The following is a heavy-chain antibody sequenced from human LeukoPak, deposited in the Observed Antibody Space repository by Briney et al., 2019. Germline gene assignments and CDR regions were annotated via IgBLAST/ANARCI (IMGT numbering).Heavy chain of an antibody. CDR3: AKLGYCGGDCHLGAFDI. D-gene: IGHD2-21*02. Sequence: AGGSLRLSCGASVFPFSSYAMSWVRQAPGKGLEGVSAISGSGCSTYYADSVKGRFTISRDNSKNTLYLQMSSQRAEDTAIYYCAKLGYCGGDCHLGAFDIWGQGTMVTVSS. J-gene: IGHJ3*02. CDR1: VFPFSSYA. CDR2: ISGSGCST. V-gene: IGHV3-23*01.